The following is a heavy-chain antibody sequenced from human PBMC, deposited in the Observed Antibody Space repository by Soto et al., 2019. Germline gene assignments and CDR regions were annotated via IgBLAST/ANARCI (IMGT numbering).Heavy chain of an antibody. V-gene: IGHV1-2*02. Sequence: QVQLVQSGSEVKKPGASVKVSCKASGYTFTDYYIHWVRQAPGQGLEGMGWVNHNSGATKYAEKFQVRVTMTRDRSMDTTFMELSGLTSDDTALYYCARINDFLTVNSFDHWGQGTLVTVSS. J-gene: IGHJ4*02. CDR1: GYTFTDYY. CDR2: VNHNSGAT. CDR3: ARINDFLTVNSFDH. D-gene: IGHD3-9*01.